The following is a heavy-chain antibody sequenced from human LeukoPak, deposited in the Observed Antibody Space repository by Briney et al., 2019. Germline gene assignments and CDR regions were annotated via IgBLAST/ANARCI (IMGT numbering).Heavy chain of an antibody. V-gene: IGHV4-38-2*02. Sequence: SETLSLTCTVSGYSISGGYCWGWIRQPPGQGLEWIGAISHSGSTYYSPSLESRVSISVDTSKNQFSLKLSSVTAADTAVYYCVRDREGLTTGPPGYWGQGTLVTVSS. J-gene: IGHJ4*02. CDR1: GYSISGGYC. CDR2: ISHSGST. CDR3: VRDREGLTTGPPGY. D-gene: IGHD4-17*01.